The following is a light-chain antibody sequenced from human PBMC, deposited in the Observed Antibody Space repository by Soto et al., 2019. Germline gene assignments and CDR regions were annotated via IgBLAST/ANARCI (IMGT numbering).Light chain of an antibody. CDR3: QQYNGYSGT. CDR2: DAS. Sequence: DIQMTQSPSTLSASVGDRVTITCRASHSISSWLAWYQQKPGKAPNLLIYDASTLESGVPSRFSGSGSGTEFTLTISGLQPDDFATYYCQQYNGYSGTFGQGTKVHIK. CDR1: HSISSW. V-gene: IGKV1-5*01. J-gene: IGKJ1*01.